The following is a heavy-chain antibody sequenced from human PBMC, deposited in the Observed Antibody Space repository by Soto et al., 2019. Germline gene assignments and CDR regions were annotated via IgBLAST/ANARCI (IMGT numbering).Heavy chain of an antibody. CDR1: GYTFTSYG. CDR3: ARSIVVATAADY. CDR2: ISAYNGNT. V-gene: IGHV1-18*01. J-gene: IGHJ4*02. D-gene: IGHD2-21*02. Sequence: ASVKVSCKASGYTFTSYGISWVRQAPGQGLEWMGWISAYNGNTKYAQKLQGRVTMTTDTSTSTAYMELRSLRSDDTAVFYCARSIVVATAADYWGQGTLVTVSS.